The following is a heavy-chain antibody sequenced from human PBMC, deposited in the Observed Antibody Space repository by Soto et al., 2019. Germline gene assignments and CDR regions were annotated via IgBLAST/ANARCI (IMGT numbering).Heavy chain of an antibody. CDR1: GFTVSSNY. CDR3: ARVVAYDWYFDY. V-gene: IGHV3-66*01. Sequence: GGSLRLSCAASGFTVSSNYMSWVRQAPGKGLEWVSVIYSGGSTYYAESVKGRFTISRDNSKNTLYLQMNSLRAEDTAVYYCARVVAYDWYFDYWGQGTLVTVSS. CDR2: IYSGGST. J-gene: IGHJ4*02. D-gene: IGHD5-12*01.